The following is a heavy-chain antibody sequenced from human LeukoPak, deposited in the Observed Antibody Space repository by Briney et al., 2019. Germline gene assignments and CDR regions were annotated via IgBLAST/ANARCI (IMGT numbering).Heavy chain of an antibody. J-gene: IGHJ4*02. Sequence: GGSLRLSCAASGFTFSSYAVSWVRQAPGKGLEWVSAISGSGGSTYYADSVKGRFTISRDNSKNTVYLQMNSRRAEDTAVYYCAKDIRFGVRGVITIDYWGQGTLVSVSS. CDR2: ISGSGGST. CDR3: AKDIRFGVRGVITIDY. V-gene: IGHV3-23*01. CDR1: GFTFSSYA. D-gene: IGHD3-10*01.